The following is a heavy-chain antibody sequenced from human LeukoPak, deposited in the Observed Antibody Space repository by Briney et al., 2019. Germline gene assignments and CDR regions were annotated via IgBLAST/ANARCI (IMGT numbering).Heavy chain of an antibody. J-gene: IGHJ3*02. CDR1: GYTFTSYY. CDR3: ARDLADYGGQPGAFDI. D-gene: IGHD4-23*01. V-gene: IGHV1-46*01. Sequence: ASVKVSCKASGYTFTSYYMHWVRQAPGQGLEWMGIINPSGGSTSYAQKFQGRVTMTRDTSTSTVYMELSSLRSEDTAVYYCARDLADYGGQPGAFDIWGQGTWSPSLQ. CDR2: INPSGGST.